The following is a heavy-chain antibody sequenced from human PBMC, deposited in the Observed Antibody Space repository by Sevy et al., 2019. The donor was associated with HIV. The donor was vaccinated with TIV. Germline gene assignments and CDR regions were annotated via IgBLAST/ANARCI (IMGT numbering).Heavy chain of an antibody. CDR3: VGDHSDAWAFGS. J-gene: IGHJ5*02. CDR2: MNQDGGTK. D-gene: IGHD5-18*01. V-gene: IGHV3-7*03. Sequence: GGSLRLSCAASGFPFSMYWMYWVRQAPGKGLEWVATMNQDGGTKYYVDSVKGRFTISRDNAKNSLYLLMNSLRAEDTAIYYCVGDHSDAWAFGSWGQGTLVTVSS. CDR1: GFPFSMYW.